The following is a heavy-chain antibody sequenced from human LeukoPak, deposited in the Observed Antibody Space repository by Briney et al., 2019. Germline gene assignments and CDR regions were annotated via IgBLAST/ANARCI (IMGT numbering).Heavy chain of an antibody. V-gene: IGHV3-23*01. Sequence: PGGSLRLSCAASGFTVSSNYMSWVRQAPGKGLEWVSAISGSGGSTYYADSVKGRFTISRDNSKNTLYLQMNSLRAEDTAVYYCALTVTPQGFDYWGQGTLVTVSS. CDR3: ALTVTPQGFDY. D-gene: IGHD4-11*01. J-gene: IGHJ4*02. CDR1: GFTVSSNY. CDR2: ISGSGGST.